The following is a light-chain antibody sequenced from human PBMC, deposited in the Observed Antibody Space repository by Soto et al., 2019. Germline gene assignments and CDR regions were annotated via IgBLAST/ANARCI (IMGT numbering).Light chain of an antibody. CDR1: QSVTRNY. CDR2: GAS. Sequence: EIVLTQSPGTLSLSPGERATLSCRASQSVTRNYLAWYQQKPGQAPRLLMYGASTRDTGIADRFSGSGSGTDFTLTISRLEPEDLAVYYCQQYGSSPWTFAQGTKVEIK. V-gene: IGKV3-20*01. CDR3: QQYGSSPWT. J-gene: IGKJ1*01.